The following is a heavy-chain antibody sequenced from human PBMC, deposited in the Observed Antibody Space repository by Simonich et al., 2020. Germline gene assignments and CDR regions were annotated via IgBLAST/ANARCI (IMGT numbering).Heavy chain of an antibody. D-gene: IGHD3-22*01. CDR1: GFTFSSYA. J-gene: IGHJ3*02. Sequence: GGGLVQPGGSLRLSCAASGFTFSSYAMSWVRHAPVKWLEWVSAISGSGGSTYYADYVKCRFTISRDNSKNTLYLQMNSLRAEDTAVYYCAKDLGERITMIVVVIDAFDIWGQGTMVTVSS. CDR2: ISGSGGST. V-gene: IGHV3-23*01. CDR3: AKDLGERITMIVVVIDAFDI.